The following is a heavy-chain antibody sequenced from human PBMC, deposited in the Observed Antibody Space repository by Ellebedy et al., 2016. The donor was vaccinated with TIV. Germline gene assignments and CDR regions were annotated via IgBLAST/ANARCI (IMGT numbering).Heavy chain of an antibody. J-gene: IGHJ6*02. V-gene: IGHV1-69*04. CDR3: ARGTFSSSSYGMDV. D-gene: IGHD6-13*01. CDR2: IIPIVGIA. Sequence: SVKVSXXASEYTFRDYHLQWVRQAPGQGLEWMGRIIPIVGIANYAQKFQDRVTITADKSTSTAYIDLSSLRSEDTAVYYCARGTFSSSSYGMDVWGQGTTVTVSS. CDR1: EYTFRDYH.